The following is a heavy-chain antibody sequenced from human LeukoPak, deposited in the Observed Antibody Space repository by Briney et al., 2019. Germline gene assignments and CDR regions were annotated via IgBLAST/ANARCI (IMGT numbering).Heavy chain of an antibody. J-gene: IGHJ4*02. Sequence: ASVKVSCKASGYTFTSYDINWVRQATGQGLEWMGWMNPNIGDTGYAQKFQGRVTMTRNTSISTAYMELSSLRSEDTAVYYCARGPPITMIVVVTPFDYWGQGTLVTVSS. V-gene: IGHV1-8*01. CDR2: MNPNIGDT. D-gene: IGHD3-22*01. CDR1: GYTFTSYD. CDR3: ARGPPITMIVVVTPFDY.